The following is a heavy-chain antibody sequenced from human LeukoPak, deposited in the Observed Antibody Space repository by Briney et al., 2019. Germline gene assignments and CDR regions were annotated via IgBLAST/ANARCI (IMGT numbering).Heavy chain of an antibody. V-gene: IGHV3-7*03. Sequence: PGGSLRLSCAASGFTFRNYWMGWVRQAPGKGLEWVANTKPDGSAEYYADSVRGRFTTSRDNANNFLYLQMNSLRAEDTALYYCARDDSSGYYIPMDVWGKGTTVTVSS. J-gene: IGHJ6*04. D-gene: IGHD3-22*01. CDR2: TKPDGSAE. CDR1: GFTFRNYW. CDR3: ARDDSSGYYIPMDV.